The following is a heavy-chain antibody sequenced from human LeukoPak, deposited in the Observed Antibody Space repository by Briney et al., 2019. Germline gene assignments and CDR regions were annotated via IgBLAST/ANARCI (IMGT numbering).Heavy chain of an antibody. V-gene: IGHV3-23*01. CDR1: GFTFSSYA. J-gene: IGHJ5*02. Sequence: GGSLRLSCAASGFTFSSYAMSWVRQAPGKGLEWVSAISGSGGSTYYADSVKGRFTISRDNSKNTLYLQMNSLRAEDTAVYYCAKAGWGYCSSTSCYTPPNWFDPWGQGTLVTVSS. CDR3: AKAGWGYCSSTSCYTPPNWFDP. CDR2: ISGSGGST. D-gene: IGHD2-2*02.